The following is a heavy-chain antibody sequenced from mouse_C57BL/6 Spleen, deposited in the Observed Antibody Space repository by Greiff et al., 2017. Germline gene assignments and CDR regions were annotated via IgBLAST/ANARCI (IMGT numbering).Heavy chain of an antibody. D-gene: IGHD3-3*01. CDR3: ARKGWDTDYEY. CDR1: GFTFTSYW. Sequence: QVQLLQPGAEFVKPGASVKMSCKASGFTFTSYWITWVKQRPGQGLEWIGDICPGSGYTNYNEKFKSKATLTVDTSSSTAYMQLSSLTSEDSAVYNRARKGWDTDYEYWGQGTTVTVAS. CDR2: ICPGSGYT. J-gene: IGHJ2*01. V-gene: IGHV1-55*01.